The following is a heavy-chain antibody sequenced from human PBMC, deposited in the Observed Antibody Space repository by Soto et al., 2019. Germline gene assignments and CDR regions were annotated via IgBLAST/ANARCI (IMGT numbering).Heavy chain of an antibody. D-gene: IGHD3-22*01. Sequence: EVQLLESGGGLVQPGGSLRLSCAASGLTFISYGMSWVRQAPGKGLEWVSVISGSGGSTYYADSVKGRFTISRDNSKNTLYLQMNSLRAEDTAVYYCAKRYYYDSSGYAPLLDYWGQGTLVTVSS. V-gene: IGHV3-23*01. CDR1: GLTFISYG. J-gene: IGHJ4*02. CDR3: AKRYYYDSSGYAPLLDY. CDR2: ISGSGGST.